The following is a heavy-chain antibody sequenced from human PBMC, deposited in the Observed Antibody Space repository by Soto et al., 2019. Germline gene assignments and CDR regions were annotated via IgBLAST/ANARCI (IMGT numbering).Heavy chain of an antibody. CDR1: GGSFSGYY. D-gene: IGHD3-3*01. CDR2: INHSGST. V-gene: IGHV4-34*01. CDR3: ARGVGPTVRKYFWSGYYTRKNWFDP. Sequence: SETLSLTCAVYGGSFSGYYWSWIRQPPGKGLEWIGEINHSGSTNYNPSLKSRVTISVDTSKNQFSLRLSSVTAADTAVYYCARGVGPTVRKYFWSGYYTRKNWFDPWGQGTLVTVSS. J-gene: IGHJ5*02.